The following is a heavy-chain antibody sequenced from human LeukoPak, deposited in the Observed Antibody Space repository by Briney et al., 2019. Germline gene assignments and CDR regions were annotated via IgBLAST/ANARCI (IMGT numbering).Heavy chain of an antibody. CDR3: ASGKTTVTPGWFDP. V-gene: IGHV3-7*01. D-gene: IGHD4-11*01. J-gene: IGHJ5*02. CDR2: IKQDGSEM. Sequence: GGSLRLSCAASGFTFSSYWMSWVRQAPGKGLDWVANIKQDGSEMYYVDSVKGRFTISRDNAKNSLYLQMNSLRVEDTAVYYCASGKTTVTPGWFDPWGQGTLVTVSS. CDR1: GFTFSSYW.